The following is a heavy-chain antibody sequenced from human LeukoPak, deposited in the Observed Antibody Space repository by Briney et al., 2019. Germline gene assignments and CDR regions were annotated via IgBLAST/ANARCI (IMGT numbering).Heavy chain of an antibody. CDR2: ISAYNGNT. D-gene: IGHD1-7*01. J-gene: IGHJ5*02. CDR3: ARGSKLELWFGWFDP. CDR1: GYTFTSYG. V-gene: IGHV1-18*01. Sequence: ASVKVSCKASGYTFTSYGISWVRQAPGQGLEWMGWISAYNGNTNYAQKLQGRVTMTTDTSTSTAYMELRSLRSDDTAVYYCARGSKLELWFGWFDPWGQGTLVTVSS.